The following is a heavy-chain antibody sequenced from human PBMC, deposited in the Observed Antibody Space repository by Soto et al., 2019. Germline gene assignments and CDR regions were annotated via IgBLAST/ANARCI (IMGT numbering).Heavy chain of an antibody. J-gene: IGHJ4*02. V-gene: IGHV4-34*01. Sequence: QVHLQQWGAGLLKPSETLSLTCAVYGGSFSGYDWSWVRQPPGKGLEWIGDVNHRGNTNYNPSLKSRVTISINTSKNQFSLKLSSVTAADTAVYYCARGVPGYWGQGTLVTVSS. CDR1: GGSFSGYD. CDR3: ARGVPGY. CDR2: VNHRGNT.